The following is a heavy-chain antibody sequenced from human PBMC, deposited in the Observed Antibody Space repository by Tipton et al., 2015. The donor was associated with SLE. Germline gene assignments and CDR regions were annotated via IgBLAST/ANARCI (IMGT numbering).Heavy chain of an antibody. J-gene: IGHJ4*02. Sequence: LRLSCAASGITFSSYAMSWVRQAPGKGLEWIGEINHSGSTNYNPSLKSRVTISVDTSKNQFSLKLSSVTAADTAVYYCARMGPGYWGQGTLVTVSS. CDR3: ARMGPGY. V-gene: IGHV4-34*01. D-gene: IGHD3-10*01. CDR1: GITFSSYA. CDR2: INHSGST.